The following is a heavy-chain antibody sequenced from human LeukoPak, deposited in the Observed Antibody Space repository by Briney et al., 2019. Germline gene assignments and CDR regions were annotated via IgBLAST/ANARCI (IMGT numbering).Heavy chain of an antibody. V-gene: IGHV3-30*04. CDR1: GFTFRLFA. CDR2: TTFDGRNN. CDR3: ARDFSDVDTVPPA. D-gene: IGHD5-18*01. Sequence: PGRSLRLSCAASGFTFRLFAMHWVRQSPGKALEWVAATTFDGRNNYYADSVKGPFTISRDNSKKTLYLQMESLRAEDTAVYYCARDFSDVDTVPPAWGQGTLVIVSS. J-gene: IGHJ1*01.